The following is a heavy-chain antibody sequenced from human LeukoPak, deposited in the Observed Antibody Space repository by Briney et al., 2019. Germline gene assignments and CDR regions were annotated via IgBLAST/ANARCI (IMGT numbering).Heavy chain of an antibody. CDR3: ARSSGWYRSFDI. CDR1: GGSISSNSYY. V-gene: IGHV4-39*01. Sequence: SETQSLTCTVSGGSISSNSYYWGWIRQPPGKGLEWIGSMYYSGSTYYNPSLESRVTISVDTSKNQFSLNLSSVTAADTAVYLCARSSGWYRSFDIWGQGTMVTVSS. J-gene: IGHJ3*02. D-gene: IGHD6-19*01. CDR2: MYYSGST.